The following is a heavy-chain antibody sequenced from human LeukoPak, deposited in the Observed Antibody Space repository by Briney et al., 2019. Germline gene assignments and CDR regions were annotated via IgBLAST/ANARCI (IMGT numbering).Heavy chain of an antibody. CDR1: GFTFSSYS. Sequence: GGSLRLSCAASGFTFSSYSMNWVRQAPGKGLEWVSSISSSSSYIYYADSVKGRFTISRDNAKNSLYLQMNSLRAEDTAVYYCAKSGYDFGGWFDPWGQGTLVTVPS. D-gene: IGHD5-12*01. CDR3: AKSGYDFGGWFDP. J-gene: IGHJ5*02. V-gene: IGHV3-21*01. CDR2: ISSSSSYI.